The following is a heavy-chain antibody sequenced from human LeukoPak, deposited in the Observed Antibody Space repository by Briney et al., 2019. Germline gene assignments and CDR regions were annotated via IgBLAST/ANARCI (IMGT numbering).Heavy chain of an antibody. Sequence: GESLRLSCAVSGFTFSGHAMHWVRQAPGKGLEWVAVISYEGSNQYYADSVRGRFTIPRDNSKNTLNLQINSLRDEDTALYYCARDYRVGCTGGACYPIDYWGQGTLVTVSS. D-gene: IGHD2-8*02. CDR1: GFTFSGHA. CDR3: ARDYRVGCTGGACYPIDY. CDR2: ISYEGSNQ. J-gene: IGHJ4*02. V-gene: IGHV3-30*01.